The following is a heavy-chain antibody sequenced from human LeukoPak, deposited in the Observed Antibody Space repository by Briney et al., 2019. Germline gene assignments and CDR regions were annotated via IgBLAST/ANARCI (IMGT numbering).Heavy chain of an antibody. CDR3: ARRYGSGSSGTFDY. CDR1: GGSISSYY. J-gene: IGHJ4*02. V-gene: IGHV4-59*01. D-gene: IGHD3-10*01. Sequence: SETLSLTRTVSGGSISSYYWSWIRQPPGKGLEWIGYIYYSGSTNYNPSLKSRVTISVDTSKNQFSLKLSSVTAADTAVYYCARRYGSGSSGTFDYWGQGTLVTVSS. CDR2: IYYSGST.